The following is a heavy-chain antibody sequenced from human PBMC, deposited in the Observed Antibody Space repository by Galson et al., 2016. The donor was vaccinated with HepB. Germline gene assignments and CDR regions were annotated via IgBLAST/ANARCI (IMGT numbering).Heavy chain of an antibody. CDR1: GFTFGAYT. CDR3: ARDRGYWGMDV. J-gene: IGHJ6*02. D-gene: IGHD6-25*01. CDR2: VSSDSLSK. Sequence: SLRLSCAASGFTFGAYTMTWVRQSPGKGLEWVSTVSSDSLSKYYADSVGGRFTVSRDNVNNALFLKMNSLRADDTGAYYCARDRGYWGMDVWGQGTTVTISS. V-gene: IGHV3-21*03.